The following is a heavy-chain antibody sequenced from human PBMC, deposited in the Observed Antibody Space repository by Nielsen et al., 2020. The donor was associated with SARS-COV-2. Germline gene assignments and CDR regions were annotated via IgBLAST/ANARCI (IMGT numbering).Heavy chain of an antibody. CDR1: GFTFNIYA. V-gene: IGHV3-23*01. CDR3: ARDAVVVPAAYFDY. Sequence: GGSLRLSCAASGFTFNIYAMAWVRRAPGRGLEWVSGTSASGASTYYADSVKGRFTISRDNAKNSLYLQMNSLRAEDTAVYYCARDAVVVPAAYFDYWGQGTLVTVSS. D-gene: IGHD2-2*01. J-gene: IGHJ4*02. CDR2: TSASGAST.